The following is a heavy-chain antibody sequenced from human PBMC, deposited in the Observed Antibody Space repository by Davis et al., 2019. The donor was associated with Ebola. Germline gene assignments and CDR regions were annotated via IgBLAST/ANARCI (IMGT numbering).Heavy chain of an antibody. CDR2: IYNTGST. J-gene: IGHJ4*02. CDR1: GFTVNNKY. V-gene: IGHV3-53*01. CDR3: ARGKVAPTTGGYYFDY. Sequence: PGGSLRLSCAASGFTVNNKYASWVRQAPGKGLEWVSIIYNTGSTNYADSVKGRFTVSRDNSKNTVYIQMNSLRAEDTAVYYCARGKVAPTTGGYYFDYWGQGTLVTVSS. D-gene: IGHD1-26*01.